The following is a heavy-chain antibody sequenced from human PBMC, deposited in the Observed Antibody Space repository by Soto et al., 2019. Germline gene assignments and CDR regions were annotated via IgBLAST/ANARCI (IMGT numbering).Heavy chain of an antibody. D-gene: IGHD2-15*01. Sequence: ESGGGLIQPGGSLRLSCSASGFTFRSYAMSWVRQAPGTGLEWVSGISGSGGSTYYADAVQGRFTISRDNSKNILYLQMNSLRAEDTAVYYCAKDYEEVVVAAGFDPWGQGTLVTVSS. CDR1: GFTFRSYA. V-gene: IGHV3-23*01. CDR3: AKDYEEVVVAAGFDP. CDR2: ISGSGGST. J-gene: IGHJ5*02.